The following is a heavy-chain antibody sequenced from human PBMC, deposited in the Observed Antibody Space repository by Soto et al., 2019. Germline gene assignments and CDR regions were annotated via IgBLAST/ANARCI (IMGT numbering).Heavy chain of an antibody. Sequence: SETLSLTCTVSGRSISSSSYYWGWIRQPPGKGLEWIGSIYYSGSTYYNPSLKSRVTISVDTSKNQFSLKLTSVTAADTAVYYCARDKFTGLFDYWGQGTRVT. CDR2: IYYSGST. J-gene: IGHJ4*02. CDR1: GRSISSSSYY. CDR3: ARDKFTGLFDY. D-gene: IGHD2-8*02. V-gene: IGHV4-39*02.